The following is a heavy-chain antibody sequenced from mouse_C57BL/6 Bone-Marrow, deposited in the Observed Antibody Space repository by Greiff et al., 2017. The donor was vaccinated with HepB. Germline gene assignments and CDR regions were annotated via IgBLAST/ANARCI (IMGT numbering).Heavy chain of an antibody. CDR3: TRDYGSSYGYFDV. V-gene: IGHV5-9-1*02. D-gene: IGHD1-1*01. CDR2: ISSGGDYI. J-gene: IGHJ1*03. Sequence: EVKVVESGEGLVKPGGSLKLSCAASGFTFSSYAMSWVRQTPEKRLEWVAYISSGGDYIYYADTVKGRFTISRDNARNTLYLQMSSLKSEDTAMYYCTRDYGSSYGYFDVWGTGTTVTVSS. CDR1: GFTFSSYA.